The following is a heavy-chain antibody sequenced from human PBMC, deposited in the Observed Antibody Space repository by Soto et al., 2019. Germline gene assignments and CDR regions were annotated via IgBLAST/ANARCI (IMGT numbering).Heavy chain of an antibody. D-gene: IGHD1-7*01. CDR3: ASRDPGTSVDY. Sequence: SEALSLTCAVSGGSFTSNNWWTWVRQPPGQGLEWIGEIYRTGSTNYNPSLKSRVTISLDKSENQFSLKVTSLTAADTAVYYCASRDPGTSVDYWGQGTLVTVSS. J-gene: IGHJ4*02. V-gene: IGHV4-4*02. CDR1: GGSFTSNNW. CDR2: IYRTGST.